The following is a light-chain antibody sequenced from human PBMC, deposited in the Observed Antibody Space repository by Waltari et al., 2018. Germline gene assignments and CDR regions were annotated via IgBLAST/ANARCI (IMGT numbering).Light chain of an antibody. CDR3: QQYETMGT. V-gene: IGKV1-5*03. CDR2: KAS. J-gene: IGKJ2*01. Sequence: DIQMTQSPSTLSASVGDRVTITCRASQSISNWLAWYQQKPGKAPKLLIYKASSLESGGPSRVSGSGSGTEFTLTISSLQPDDFATYFCQQYETMGTFGQGTKLETK. CDR1: QSISNW.